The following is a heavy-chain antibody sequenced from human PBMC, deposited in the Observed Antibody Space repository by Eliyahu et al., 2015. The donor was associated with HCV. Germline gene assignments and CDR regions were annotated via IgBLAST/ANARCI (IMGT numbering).Heavy chain of an antibody. V-gene: IGHV3-43*01. J-gene: IGHJ4*02. D-gene: IGHD4-17*01. Sequence: EVQLVESGGVVVQPGGSLRLSCAASGFTFDDYTMHWVRQGPVKGLEWVSLISWNDVTTYYADSVKGRFTISRDNSKNSLYLQMNSLRTEDTALYYCVSGGDYMRWEYWGQGTLVTVSS. CDR3: VSGGDYMRWEY. CDR2: ISWNDVTT. CDR1: GFTFDDYT.